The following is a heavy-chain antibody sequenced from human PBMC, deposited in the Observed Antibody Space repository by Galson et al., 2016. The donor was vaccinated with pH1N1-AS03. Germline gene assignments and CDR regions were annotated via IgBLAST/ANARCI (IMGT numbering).Heavy chain of an antibody. CDR2: IRSVGDIK. CDR3: VTHGA. V-gene: IGHV3-30*02. CDR1: AFTFSRYG. Sequence: SLRLSCAASAFTFSRYGMHWVRQAPGKGLEWVAFIRSVGDIKFYADSVKGRFTISRDNSENTVHLQMNSLRAEDTAVYYCVTHGAWGQGALVTVSS. D-gene: IGHD3-10*01. J-gene: IGHJ5*02.